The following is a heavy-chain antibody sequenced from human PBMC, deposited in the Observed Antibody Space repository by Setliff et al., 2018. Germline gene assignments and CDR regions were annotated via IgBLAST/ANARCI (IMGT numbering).Heavy chain of an antibody. Sequence: PSETLSLTCAVYGGSFSGYYWGWIRQPPGKGLEWIGSIYYSGSTYYNPSLKSRVTISVDTSKNQFSLKLSSVTAADTAVYYCARGGYYYDSSGYYQASYYYYGMDVWGQGTTVTVSS. D-gene: IGHD3-22*01. CDR3: ARGGYYYDSSGYYQASYYYYGMDV. CDR1: GGSFSGYY. J-gene: IGHJ6*02. V-gene: IGHV4-34*01. CDR2: IYYSGST.